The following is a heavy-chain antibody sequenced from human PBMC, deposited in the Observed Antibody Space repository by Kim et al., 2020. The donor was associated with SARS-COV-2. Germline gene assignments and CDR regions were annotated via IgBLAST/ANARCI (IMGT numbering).Heavy chain of an antibody. V-gene: IGHV3-49*03. D-gene: IGHD2-2*01. CDR1: GFASGDHA. CDR2: IRSSAYGDTT. CDR3: ARGPTRPFFSYFGMDV. Sequence: GGSLRLSCTASGFASGDHAMFWFRQAPGEGLEWVGLIRSSAYGDTTEIAPSVKGRSTASRNDTKSIDYLEMNSLETEDTAVYYCARGPTRPFFSYFGMDVWGQGTSVTVSS. J-gene: IGHJ6*02.